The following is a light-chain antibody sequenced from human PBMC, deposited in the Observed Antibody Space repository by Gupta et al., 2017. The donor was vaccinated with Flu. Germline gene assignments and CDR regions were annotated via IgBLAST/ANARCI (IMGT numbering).Light chain of an antibody. J-gene: IGLJ3*02. CDR3: QVWDTASDHWL. V-gene: IGLV3-21*02. Sequence: SFILTQSPSVSVAPGQTASIACGGNNIGSETVHWYQQKPGQAPVLVLYDDDVRPSGIPERFSGSNSGTTATLTIRRVEAGDEADYYCQVWDTASDHWLFGAGTTLTVV. CDR1: NIGSET. CDR2: DDD.